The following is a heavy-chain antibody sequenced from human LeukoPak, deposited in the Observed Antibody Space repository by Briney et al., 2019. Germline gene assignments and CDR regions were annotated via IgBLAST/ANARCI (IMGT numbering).Heavy chain of an antibody. D-gene: IGHD3-9*01. J-gene: IGHJ4*02. CDR3: ARGPLADILTGYYSIDFDY. Sequence: SETLSLTCAVYGGSFSGYYWSWIRQPPGKGLEWMGEINHSGSTNYNPSLKSRVTISVDTSKNQFSLKLSSVTAADTAVYYCARGPLADILTGYYSIDFDYWGQGTLVTVSS. CDR2: INHSGST. V-gene: IGHV4-34*01. CDR1: GGSFSGYY.